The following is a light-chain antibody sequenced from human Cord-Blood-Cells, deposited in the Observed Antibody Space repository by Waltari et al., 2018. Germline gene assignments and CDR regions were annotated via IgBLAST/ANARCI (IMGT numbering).Light chain of an antibody. Sequence: EIVMTQSPATLSVSPGARATLSCRASQSVSSNLAWYQQKPGQAPRLLIYGASTRGTGIPARFSGSGSGTEFTLTISSLQSEDFAVYYCQQYNNWPPGTFGQGTKVEIK. CDR1: QSVSSN. CDR3: QQYNNWPPGT. J-gene: IGKJ1*01. CDR2: GAS. V-gene: IGKV3-15*01.